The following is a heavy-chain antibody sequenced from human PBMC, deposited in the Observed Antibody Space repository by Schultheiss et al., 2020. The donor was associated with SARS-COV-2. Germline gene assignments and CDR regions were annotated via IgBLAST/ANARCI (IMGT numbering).Heavy chain of an antibody. CDR3: ARGSPDYGETGYYYGMDV. V-gene: IGHV1-24*01. CDR2: FDPEDGET. D-gene: IGHD4-17*01. Sequence: GGSLRLSCKVSGYTLTELSMHWVRQAPGKGLEWMGGFDPEDGETIYAQKFQGRVTMTEDTSTDTAYMELSSLRSEDTAVYYCARGSPDYGETGYYYGMDVWGQGTTVTVSS. CDR1: GYTLTELS. J-gene: IGHJ6*02.